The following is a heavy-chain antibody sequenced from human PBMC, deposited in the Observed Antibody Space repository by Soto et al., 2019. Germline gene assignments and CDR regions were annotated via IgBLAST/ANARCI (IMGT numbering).Heavy chain of an antibody. CDR1: GGSISSDRYF. V-gene: IGHV4-39*01. CDR2: MFYSGST. D-gene: IGHD3-22*01. J-gene: IGHJ4*02. CDR3: ARADYYDSYSYYFLPSDFDF. Sequence: QLQLQESGPGLVKPSGTLSLTYTVSGGSISSDRYFWAWIRQPPGKGLEWIGGMFYSGSTYYNPSLKSRGTISVDMSVDMSKNRFSLKLNSVSAADTAIYFCARADYYDSYSYYFLPSDFDFWGQGTLVTVSS.